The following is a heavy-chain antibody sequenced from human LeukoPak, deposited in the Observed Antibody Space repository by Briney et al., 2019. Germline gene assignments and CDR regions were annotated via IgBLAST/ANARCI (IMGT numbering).Heavy chain of an antibody. CDR1: GFTFSSYW. J-gene: IGHJ3*02. V-gene: IGHV3-7*01. CDR3: AREDERGPSSWYFAFDI. CDR2: IKQDGSEK. D-gene: IGHD6-13*01. Sequence: PTGGSLRLSCAASGFTFSSYWMSWVHQAPGKGLEWVANIKQDGSEKYYVDSVKGRFIISRDNAKNSLYLQMNSLRAEDTAVYYCAREDERGPSSWYFAFDIWGQGTMVTVSS.